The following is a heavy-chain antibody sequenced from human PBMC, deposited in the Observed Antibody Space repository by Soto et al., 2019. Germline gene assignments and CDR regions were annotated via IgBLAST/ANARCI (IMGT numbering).Heavy chain of an antibody. J-gene: IGHJ4*02. CDR1: GFTFSSYA. CDR2: ISYDGSNK. V-gene: IGHV3-30-3*01. Sequence: PGGSLRLSCAASGFTFSSYAMHWVRQAPGKGLEWVAVISYDGSNKYYADSVKGRFTISRDNSKNTLYLQMNSLRAEDTAVYYCARVPPSRHSSSWPDYWGQGTLVTVSS. CDR3: ARVPPSRHSSSWPDY. D-gene: IGHD6-13*01.